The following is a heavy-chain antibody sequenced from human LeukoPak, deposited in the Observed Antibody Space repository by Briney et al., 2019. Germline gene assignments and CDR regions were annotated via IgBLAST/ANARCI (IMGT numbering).Heavy chain of an antibody. Sequence: ASVKVSCTASGYTFTSYAMHWVRQAPGQRLEWMGWINAGNGNTKYSQKFQGRVIITRDTSASTAYMELSSLRSEDTAVYYCATVSSGMVERDYWGQGTLVTVSS. CDR3: ATVSSGMVERDY. CDR1: GYTFTSYA. J-gene: IGHJ4*02. CDR2: INAGNGNT. D-gene: IGHD3-10*01. V-gene: IGHV1-3*01.